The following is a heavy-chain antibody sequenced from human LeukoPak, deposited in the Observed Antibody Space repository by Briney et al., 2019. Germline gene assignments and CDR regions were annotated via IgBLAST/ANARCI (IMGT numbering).Heavy chain of an antibody. CDR3: ARPYDSSGYFYL. CDR2: IFYSGST. CDR1: GGSISSSNYY. D-gene: IGHD3-22*01. V-gene: IGHV4-39*01. Sequence: SETLSLTCTVSGGSISSSNYYWGWIRQSPGKGLEWIGNIFYSGSTYYNPSLKSRVTIIVDTSKNQFSLKLSSVTAADTAVYYCARPYDSSGYFYLWGQGTLVTVSS. J-gene: IGHJ5*02.